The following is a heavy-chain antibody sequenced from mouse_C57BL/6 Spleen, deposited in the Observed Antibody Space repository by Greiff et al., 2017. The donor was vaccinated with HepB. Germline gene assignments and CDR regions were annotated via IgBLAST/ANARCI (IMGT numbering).Heavy chain of an antibody. CDR1: GYSITSGYY. D-gene: IGHD4-1*01. V-gene: IGHV3-6*01. J-gene: IGHJ2*01. CDR3: AREWGLTGGFDY. CDR2: ISYDGSN. Sequence: EVQLQQSGPGLVKPSQSLSLTCSVTGYSITSGYYWNWIRQFPGNKLEWMGYISYDGSNNYNPSLKNRISITRDTSKNQFFLKLNSVTTEDTATYYCAREWGLTGGFDYWGQGTTLTVSS.